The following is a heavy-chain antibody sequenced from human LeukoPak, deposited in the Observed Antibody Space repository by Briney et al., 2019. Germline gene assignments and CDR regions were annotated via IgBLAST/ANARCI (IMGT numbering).Heavy chain of an antibody. CDR3: ARQGLYYDSSGYYYYYYYMDV. D-gene: IGHD3-22*01. Sequence: QSGGSLRLSCAASGFTFSSYSMNWVRQAPGKGLEWVSYISSSSSTIYYADSVKGRFTISRDNAKNSLYLQMNSLRAEDTAVYYCARQGLYYDSSGYYYYYYYMDVWGKGTTVTISS. CDR2: ISSSSSTI. J-gene: IGHJ6*03. V-gene: IGHV3-48*01. CDR1: GFTFSSYS.